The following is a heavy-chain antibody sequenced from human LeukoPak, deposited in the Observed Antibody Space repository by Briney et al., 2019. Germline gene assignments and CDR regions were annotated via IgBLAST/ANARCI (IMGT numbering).Heavy chain of an antibody. CDR2: ISSSSSYT. J-gene: IGHJ4*02. Sequence: NPGGSLGLSCAASGFTFSDYYMSWIRQAPGKGLEWVSYISSSSSYTNYADSVKGRFTISRDNAKNSLYLQMNSLRAEDTAVYYCASGSSSWYSVGDWGQGTLVTVSS. CDR1: GFTFSDYY. D-gene: IGHD6-13*01. CDR3: ASGSSSWYSVGD. V-gene: IGHV3-11*03.